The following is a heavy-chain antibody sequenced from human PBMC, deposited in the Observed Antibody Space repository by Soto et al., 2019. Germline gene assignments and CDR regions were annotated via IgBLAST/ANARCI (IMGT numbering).Heavy chain of an antibody. CDR1: GFNVSSNS. Sequence: EVQLVETGGGLTQPGGSLRLSCAASGFNVSSNSMNWVRQAPGKGLEWLSLIHSDANTKYADSVKGRFTISRDSSENTVYLQMNSLRAEDTAVYYCVTHGWLESWGQGTLVTVSS. CDR2: IHSDANT. CDR3: VTHGWLES. V-gene: IGHV3-53*02. J-gene: IGHJ5*01.